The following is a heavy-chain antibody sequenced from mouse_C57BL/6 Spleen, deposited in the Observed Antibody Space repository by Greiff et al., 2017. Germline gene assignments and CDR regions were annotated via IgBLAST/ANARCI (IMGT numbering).Heavy chain of an antibody. D-gene: IGHD1-1*01. V-gene: IGHV5-9-1*02. J-gene: IGHJ1*03. CDR3: TRNPAYYGSNRGYFDV. CDR1: GFTFSSYA. Sequence: EVKLVESGEGLVKPGGSLKLSCAASGFTFSSYAMSWVRQTPEKRLEWVAYISSGGDYIYYADTVKGRFTISRDNARNTLYLQMSSLKSEDTAMYYCTRNPAYYGSNRGYFDVWGTGTTVTVSS. CDR2: ISSGGDYI.